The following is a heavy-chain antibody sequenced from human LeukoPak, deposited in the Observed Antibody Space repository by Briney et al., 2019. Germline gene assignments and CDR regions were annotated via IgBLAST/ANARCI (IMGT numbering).Heavy chain of an antibody. CDR2: ISASGGST. CDR3: AKADSSGWYESNWFDP. Sequence: GGSLRLSCAASGFIFNSYAMTWVRQAPGKGLEWVSAISASGGSTYYADSVKGRFTISRDNSRNTLYLQMSSLRAEDTAVYYCAKADSSGWYESNWFDPWGQGTLVTVSS. V-gene: IGHV3-23*01. D-gene: IGHD6-19*01. CDR1: GFIFNSYA. J-gene: IGHJ5*02.